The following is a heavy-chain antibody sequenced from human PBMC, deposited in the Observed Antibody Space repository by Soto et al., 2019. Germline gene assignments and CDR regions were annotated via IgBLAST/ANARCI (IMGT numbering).Heavy chain of an antibody. J-gene: IGHJ4*02. Sequence: QVQLVQSGAEEKKPGASVKVSCKASGYTFTSYAMHWVRQAPGQRLEWMGWINAGNGNTKYSQKFQGRVTITRDTXXXTAYMXLSSLRSEDTAVYYCARAWVVVTAPDYWGQGTLVTVSS. CDR1: GYTFTSYA. CDR2: INAGNGNT. D-gene: IGHD2-21*02. CDR3: ARAWVVVTAPDY. V-gene: IGHV1-3*05.